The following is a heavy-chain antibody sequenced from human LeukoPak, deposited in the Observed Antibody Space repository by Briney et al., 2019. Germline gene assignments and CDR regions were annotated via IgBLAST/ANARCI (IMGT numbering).Heavy chain of an antibody. D-gene: IGHD3-10*01. J-gene: IGHJ4*02. Sequence: SETLSLTCTVSGGSISSYYWSWIRQPPGKGLEWIGYIYYSGSTNYNPSLKSRVTISVDTSKNQFSLKLSSVTAADTAVYYCARRTYYGSGSYYNSPFDYWGQGTLVTVSS. V-gene: IGHV4-59*12. CDR2: IYYSGST. CDR1: GGSISSYY. CDR3: ARRTYYGSGSYYNSPFDY.